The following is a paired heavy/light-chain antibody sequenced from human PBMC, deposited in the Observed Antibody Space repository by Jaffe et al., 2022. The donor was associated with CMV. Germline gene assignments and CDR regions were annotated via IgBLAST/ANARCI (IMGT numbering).Heavy chain of an antibody. J-gene: IGHJ6*02. Sequence: QVQLVQSGAEVKKPGSSVKVSCKASGGTFSSYAISWVRQAPGQGLEWMGGIIPIFGTANYAQKFQGRVTITADESTSTAYMELSSLRSEDTAVYYCARAPTKGILWFGNLYGMDVWGQGTTVTVSS. CDR1: GGTFSSYA. D-gene: IGHD3-10*01. CDR2: IIPIFGTA. V-gene: IGHV1-69*01. CDR3: ARAPTKGILWFGNLYGMDV.
Light chain of an antibody. CDR1: QSLLHSDGKTY. Sequence: DIVMTQTPLSLSVTPGQPASISCKSSQSLLHSDGKTYLYWYLQKPGQSPQLLIYEVSSRFSGVPDRFSGSGSGTDFTLKISRVEAEDVGVYYCMQGIHLPYTFGQGTKLEIK. V-gene: IGKV2-29*02. J-gene: IGKJ2*01. CDR2: EVS. CDR3: MQGIHLPYT.